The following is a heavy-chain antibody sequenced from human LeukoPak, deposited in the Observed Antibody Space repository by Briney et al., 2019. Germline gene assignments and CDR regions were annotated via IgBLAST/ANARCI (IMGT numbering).Heavy chain of an antibody. J-gene: IGHJ2*01. V-gene: IGHV3-21*01. CDR2: ISSRGSYI. D-gene: IGHD2-2*02. CDR3: ARDLGDIVLVPPSIYFDL. CDR1: GFIFSSYS. Sequence: GGSLRLSCVASGFIFSSYSMNWVRHTPGKGLEWVSSISSRGSYIYYADSVRGRFTVSRDNSKNSLYLHMDRLRAEDTAVYYCARDLGDIVLVPPSIYFDLWGRGTLVTVAS.